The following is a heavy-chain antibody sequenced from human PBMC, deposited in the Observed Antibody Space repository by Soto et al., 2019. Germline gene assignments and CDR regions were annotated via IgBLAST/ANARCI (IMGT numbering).Heavy chain of an antibody. J-gene: IGHJ6*02. V-gene: IGHV5-51*01. CDR2: IYSGDSDT. Sequence: GESLKISCKGSGYSFTSYWIGWVRQMPGKGLEWMGIIYSGDSDTRYSPSFQGQVTISADKSISTAYLQWSSLKASDTAMYYCEREIRDDFWSGYLDVWGQGTTVTVSS. CDR1: GYSFTSYW. D-gene: IGHD3-3*01. CDR3: EREIRDDFWSGYLDV.